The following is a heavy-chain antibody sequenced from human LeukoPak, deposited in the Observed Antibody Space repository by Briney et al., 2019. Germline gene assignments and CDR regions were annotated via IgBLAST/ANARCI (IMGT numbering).Heavy chain of an antibody. D-gene: IGHD3-22*01. CDR1: GGSISSGDYY. Sequence: SETLSLTCTVSGGSISSGDYYWSWIRQPPGKGLEWIGYIYYSGSTYYNPSLKSRVTISVDTSKNQFSLKLSSVTAADTAVYYCARSSRKMGYYYDSSGYYPRGWERTYYFDYWGQGTLVTVSS. V-gene: IGHV4-30-4*01. J-gene: IGHJ4*02. CDR2: IYYSGST. CDR3: ARSSRKMGYYYDSSGYYPRGWERTYYFDY.